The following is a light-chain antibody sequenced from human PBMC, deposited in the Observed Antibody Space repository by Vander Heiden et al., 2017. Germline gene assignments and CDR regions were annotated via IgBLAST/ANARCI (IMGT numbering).Light chain of an antibody. V-gene: IGKV1-5*03. CDR3: QQDNNYPCT. CDR1: ENISPW. Sequence: DVQMTQSPSTLSASVGDRVTITCRASENISPWLAWYQQKPGKAPKLLIYKASTLEGGVPPRFSGSGSGTEFTLTISSLQPDDFGTYYCQQDNNYPCTFGQGTKVDIK. CDR2: KAS. J-gene: IGKJ3*01.